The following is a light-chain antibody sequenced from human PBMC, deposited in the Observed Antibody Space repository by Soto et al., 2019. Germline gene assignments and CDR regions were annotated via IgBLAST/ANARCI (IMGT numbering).Light chain of an antibody. V-gene: IGKV3D-20*02. J-gene: IGKJ5*01. CDR3: QQRSDWPIT. CDR1: QNVGSRY. Sequence: IVLTQSPGTLSLSPGERATLSCRASQNVGSRYLAWYQQKHGQAPRLLIYDVSTRATGIPARFSGSGSGTDFTLTITSLEPEDFAVYSCQQRSDWPITFGQGTRLE. CDR2: DVS.